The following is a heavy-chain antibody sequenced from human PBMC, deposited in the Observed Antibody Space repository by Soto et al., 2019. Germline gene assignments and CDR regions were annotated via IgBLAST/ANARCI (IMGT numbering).Heavy chain of an antibody. CDR1: GFTFSNAW. CDR3: TTALWLLHGYYYYYGMDV. D-gene: IGHD2-15*01. J-gene: IGHJ6*02. V-gene: IGHV3-15*07. CDR2: IKSKTDGGTT. Sequence: EVQLVESGGGLVKPGGSLRLSCAASGFTFSNAWMNWVRQAPGKGLEWVGRIKSKTDGGTTDYAAPVKGRFTISRDDSKNTLYLQMNSLKTEDTAVYYCTTALWLLHGYYYYYGMDVWGQGTTVTVSS.